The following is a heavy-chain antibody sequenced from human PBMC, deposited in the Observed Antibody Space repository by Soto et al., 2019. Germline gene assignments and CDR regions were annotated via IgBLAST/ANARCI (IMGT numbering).Heavy chain of an antibody. J-gene: IGHJ4*02. CDR3: AKDMSLYQYYYDSSGYYWDY. CDR1: GFTFSSYA. CDR2: ISGSGGST. Sequence: GWSLRLSCAASGFTFSSYAMSWVRQAPGKGLEWVSAISGSGGSTYYADSVKGRFTISRDNSKNTLYLQMNSLRAEDTAVYYCAKDMSLYQYYYDSSGYYWDYRGQGTLVTVSS. V-gene: IGHV3-23*01. D-gene: IGHD3-22*01.